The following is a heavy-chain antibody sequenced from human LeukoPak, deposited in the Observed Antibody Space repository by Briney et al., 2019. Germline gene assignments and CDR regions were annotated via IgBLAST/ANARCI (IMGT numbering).Heavy chain of an antibody. CDR1: GFTFSGYY. CDR3: ARSAAKDYYMDV. J-gene: IGHJ6*03. D-gene: IGHD2-2*01. Sequence: GGSLRLSCAASGFTFSGYYMSWIRQAPGKGLEWVSYISSSGSTIYYADSVKGRFTISRDNAKNSLYLQMNSLRAEDTAVYYCARSAAKDYYMDVWGKGTTVTVSS. V-gene: IGHV3-11*04. CDR2: ISSSGSTI.